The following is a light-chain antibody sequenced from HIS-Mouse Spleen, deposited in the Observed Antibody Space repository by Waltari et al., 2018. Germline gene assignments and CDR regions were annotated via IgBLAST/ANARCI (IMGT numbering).Light chain of an antibody. V-gene: IGLV3-10*01. CDR3: YSTDSSGNHRV. J-gene: IGLJ2*01. CDR1: ALPKKY. Sequence: SYELTQPPSVSVSPGQTARITCSGDALPKKYAYWYQQKSGQAPVLVIYEDSKRPSGSPERFSGSSSGTMGTLTISGAQVEDEADYYCYSTDSSGNHRVFGGGTKLTVL. CDR2: EDS.